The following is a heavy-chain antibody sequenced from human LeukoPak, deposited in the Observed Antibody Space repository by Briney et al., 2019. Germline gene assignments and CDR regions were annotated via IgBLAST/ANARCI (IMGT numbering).Heavy chain of an antibody. CDR3: ATGETIAARSYYYYGMDV. Sequence: ASVNVSCKVSGYTLTELSMHWVRQAPGKGLEWMGGFDPEDGETIYAQKFQGRVTMTEDTSTDTAYMELSSLRSEDTAVYYCATGETIAARSYYYYGMDVWGQGTTVTVSS. CDR1: GYTLTELS. J-gene: IGHJ6*02. V-gene: IGHV1-24*01. D-gene: IGHD6-6*01. CDR2: FDPEDGET.